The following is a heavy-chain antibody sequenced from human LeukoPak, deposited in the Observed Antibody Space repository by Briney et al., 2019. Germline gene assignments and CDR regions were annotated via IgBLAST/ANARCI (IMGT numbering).Heavy chain of an antibody. CDR1: GFSFSDYA. V-gene: IGHV3-23*01. J-gene: IGHJ4*02. Sequence: GGSLRLSCAASGFSFSDYAVSWVRQTPGAGLEWVSAISGSGDTTHYAESVKDRFTVSRDSSSNTLYLQMDSLRAEDTAVYYCAKLRIAVAGDLFDYWGQGTLVTVSS. CDR3: AKLRIAVAGDLFDY. CDR2: ISGSGDTT. D-gene: IGHD6-19*01.